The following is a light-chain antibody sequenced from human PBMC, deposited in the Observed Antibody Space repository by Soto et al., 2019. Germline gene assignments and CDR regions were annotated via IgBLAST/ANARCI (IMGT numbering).Light chain of an antibody. CDR3: QQYRTYS. CDR1: ESISNW. J-gene: IGKJ1*01. Sequence: DIQLTQSPTTLPASVGDRVTLTCRASESISNWLAWYQQRPGTAPKLLIYHASILETAVPSRFSGNGSGTEFTLTIRRLQPGDFSTYYCQQYRTYSFGQGSRVEIK. V-gene: IGKV1-5*01. CDR2: HAS.